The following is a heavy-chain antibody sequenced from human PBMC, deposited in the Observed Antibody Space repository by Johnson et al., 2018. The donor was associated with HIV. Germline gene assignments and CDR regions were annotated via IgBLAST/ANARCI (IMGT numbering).Heavy chain of an antibody. CDR2: LRYDGSIK. J-gene: IGHJ3*02. CDR1: GFTFSNYG. D-gene: IGHD3-22*01. CDR3: AKGHSSGYPKDAFDM. Sequence: QVQLVESGGGVVQPGGSLRLSCAASGFTFSNYGMHWVRQAPGKGLEWVAFLRYDGSIKYYLDSVKGRFTISRDNSKNTLYLQMNSRRAEDTAVYYCAKGHSSGYPKDAFDMWGQGTMVIVSS. V-gene: IGHV3-30*02.